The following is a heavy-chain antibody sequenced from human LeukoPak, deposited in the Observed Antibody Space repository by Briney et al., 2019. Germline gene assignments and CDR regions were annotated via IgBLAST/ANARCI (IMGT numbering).Heavy chain of an antibody. CDR1: GGTFSSYA. CDR2: IIPIFGTA. CDR3: ARAGFRYCSSTSCYTSFDY. V-gene: IGHV1-69*13. J-gene: IGHJ4*02. D-gene: IGHD2-2*02. Sequence: SVKVSCKASGGTFSSYAISWVRQAPGQGLEWMGGIIPIFGTANYAQKFQGRVTITADESTSTAYMELSSLRSEDTAVYYCARAGFRYCSSTSCYTSFDYWGQGTLVIVSS.